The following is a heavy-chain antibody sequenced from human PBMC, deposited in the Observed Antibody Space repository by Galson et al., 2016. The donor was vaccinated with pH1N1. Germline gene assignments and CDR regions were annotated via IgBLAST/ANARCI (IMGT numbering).Heavy chain of an antibody. V-gene: IGHV3-74*01. CDR1: GFTFSRYW. D-gene: IGHD4/OR15-4a*01. CDR2: INSDGSSR. CDR3: TRDRAFGDYGGASDI. Sequence: SLRLSCAASGFTFSRYWMHWVRQGPGKGLVWVSRINSDGSSRSHADSGEGRFTISRDNAKKTLYLQMNSLRAEDTGVYYCTRDRAFGDYGGASDIWGQGTMVTVSS. J-gene: IGHJ3*02.